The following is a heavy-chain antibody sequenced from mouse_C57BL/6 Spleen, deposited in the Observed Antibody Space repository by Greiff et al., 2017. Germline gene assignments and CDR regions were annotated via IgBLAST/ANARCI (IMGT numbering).Heavy chain of an antibody. V-gene: IGHV1-52*01. J-gene: IGHJ4*01. CDR3: ARGIYYGTNYYAMDY. CDR1: GYTFTSYW. Sequence: QVQLQQPGAELVRPGSSVKLSCKASGYTFTSYWMHWVKQRPIQGLEWIGNIDPSDSETHYNQNFKDKATLTVDKSASTAYMQLSSLTSEDSAVYYCARGIYYGTNYYAMDYWGQGTSVTVSS. D-gene: IGHD2-1*01. CDR2: IDPSDSET.